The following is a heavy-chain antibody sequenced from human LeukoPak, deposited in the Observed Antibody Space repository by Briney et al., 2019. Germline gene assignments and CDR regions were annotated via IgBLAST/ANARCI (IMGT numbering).Heavy chain of an antibody. J-gene: IGHJ4*02. CDR2: ISYSGST. CDR3: ARHSPPRDYFDSSGYAFYDY. Sequence: SETLSLTCTVSGGSISSFYWSWIRQPPGNGLEWIGYISYSGSTHYNPSLKSRVTISVDTSKTQFSLKLSSVTAADTAVYYCARHSPPRDYFDSSGYAFYDYWGRGTLVTVSS. CDR1: GGSISSFY. D-gene: IGHD3-22*01. V-gene: IGHV4-59*08.